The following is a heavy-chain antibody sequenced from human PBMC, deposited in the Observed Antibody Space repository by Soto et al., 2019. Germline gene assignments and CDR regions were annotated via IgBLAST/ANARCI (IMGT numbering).Heavy chain of an antibody. Sequence: SETLSLACTVSGGSISGYYWSWIRQPPGKGLEWIGYIYYSGSTIYNPSLKSRVTISVDTSKNQFSLKLSSVTAADTAVYYCARARYDSSGYYYFAYWGHGTLVTVSS. D-gene: IGHD3-22*01. V-gene: IGHV4-59*01. CDR3: ARARYDSSGYYYFAY. CDR1: GGSISGYY. J-gene: IGHJ4*01. CDR2: IYYSGST.